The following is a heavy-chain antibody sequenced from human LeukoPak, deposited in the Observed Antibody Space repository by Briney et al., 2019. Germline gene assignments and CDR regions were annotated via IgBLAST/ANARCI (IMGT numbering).Heavy chain of an antibody. Sequence: GGSLRLSCAASGFTFSSYSMNWVREAPGKGLEWVSSISSSSSYIYYADSVKGRFTISRDNAKNSLYLQMNSLRAEDTAVYYCARDLEQQLVHNYYYYMDVWGKGTTVTVSS. CDR3: ARDLEQQLVHNYYYYMDV. D-gene: IGHD6-13*01. J-gene: IGHJ6*03. V-gene: IGHV3-21*01. CDR2: ISSSSSYI. CDR1: GFTFSSYS.